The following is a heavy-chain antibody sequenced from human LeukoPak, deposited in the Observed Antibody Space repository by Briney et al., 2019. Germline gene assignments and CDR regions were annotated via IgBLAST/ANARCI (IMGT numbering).Heavy chain of an antibody. CDR3: AKDGYDFWSGYRT. V-gene: IGHV3-30*02. CDR2: IRYDGSNK. CDR1: GFTFSSYG. D-gene: IGHD3-3*01. Sequence: PGGSLRLSCAASGFTFSSYGMHWVRQAPGKGLEWVAFIRYDGSNKYYADSVKGRFTISRDNSKNTLYLQMNSLRAEDTAVYYCAKDGYDFWSGYRTWGQGTLVTVSS. J-gene: IGHJ5*02.